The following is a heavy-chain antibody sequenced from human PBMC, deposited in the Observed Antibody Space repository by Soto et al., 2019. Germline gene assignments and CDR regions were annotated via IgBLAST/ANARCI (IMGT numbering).Heavy chain of an antibody. CDR3: AKVMQYFDSSGYYHQLDY. D-gene: IGHD3-22*01. CDR2: ISGSSSST. V-gene: IGHV3-23*01. CDR1: GFTFTNYA. Sequence: GGSLRLSCAASGFTFTNYAMSWVRQAPGKGLEWVSTISGSSSSTYYADSVKGRFTISRDNSKNTLYLEMNSLRAEDTAVYYCAKVMQYFDSSGYYHQLDYWGQGTLVTVSS. J-gene: IGHJ4*02.